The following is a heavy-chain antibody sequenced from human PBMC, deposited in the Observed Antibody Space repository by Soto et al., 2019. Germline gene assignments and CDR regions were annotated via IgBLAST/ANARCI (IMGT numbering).Heavy chain of an antibody. Sequence: QVQLVQSGAEVKKPGSSVKVSCKASGGTFSSYAISWVRQAPGQGLEWMGGIIPIFGTANYAQKFQGRVTSTADDCRGTADMELGSLRSGDTAVYYCAGDYFGCCTNGVCYPRWFDPWGQGTLVTVSS. D-gene: IGHD2-8*01. CDR2: IIPIFGTA. CDR3: AGDYFGCCTNGVCYPRWFDP. CDR1: GGTFSSYA. J-gene: IGHJ5*02. V-gene: IGHV1-69*12.